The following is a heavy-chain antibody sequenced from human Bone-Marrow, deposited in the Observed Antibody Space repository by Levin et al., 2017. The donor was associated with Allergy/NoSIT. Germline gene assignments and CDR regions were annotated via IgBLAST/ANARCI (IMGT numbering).Heavy chain of an antibody. V-gene: IGHV7-4-1*02. J-gene: IGHJ6*03. Sequence: ASVKVSCKASGYTFTSYAMNWVRQAPGQGLEWMGWINTNTGNPTYAQGFTGRFVFSLDTSVSTAYLQISSLKAEDTAVYYCASSRGGYSSGWYGQVVSYYYYMDVWGKGTTVTVSS. CDR1: GYTFTSYA. CDR3: ASSRGGYSSGWYGQVVSYYYYMDV. D-gene: IGHD6-19*01. CDR2: INTNTGNP.